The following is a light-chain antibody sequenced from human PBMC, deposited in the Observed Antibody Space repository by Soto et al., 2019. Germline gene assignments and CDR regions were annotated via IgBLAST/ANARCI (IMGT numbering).Light chain of an antibody. V-gene: IGKV1-12*01. CDR2: LAS. CDR3: QQAKSVPLT. CDR1: QGISSW. Sequence: DIQMTQSPSSVSASVGDKVTITCRASQGISSWLAWYQQKPGKAPKLLIYLASSLQSGVPSRFFSSGSWRDLTLPISSLQPGDFATCFCQQAKSVPLTFGGGTKVEIK. J-gene: IGKJ4*01.